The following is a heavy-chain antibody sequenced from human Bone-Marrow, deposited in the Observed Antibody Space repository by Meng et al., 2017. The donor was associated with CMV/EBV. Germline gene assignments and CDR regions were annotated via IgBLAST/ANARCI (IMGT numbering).Heavy chain of an antibody. CDR1: GYTFTRYY. CDR2: INPNSGGT. D-gene: IGHD3-3*01. J-gene: IGHJ6*02. CDR3: ARAHPYDFWSGSV. V-gene: IGHV1-2*02. Sequence: ASEKVSYKASGYTFTRYYMHWVRQAPGQGLEWMGWINPNSGGTKYAQKSQGRVTMTRDTSISTAYMELRSLRSDDTAVYYWARAHPYDFWSGSVWGQGTTITVSS.